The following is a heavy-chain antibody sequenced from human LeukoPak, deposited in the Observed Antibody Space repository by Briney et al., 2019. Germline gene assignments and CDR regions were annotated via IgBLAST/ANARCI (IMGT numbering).Heavy chain of an antibody. Sequence: ASVKVSCKASGYTFTGCYMHWVRQAPGQGLEWMGWISAYNGNTNYAQKLQGRVTMTTDTSTSTAYMELRSLRSDDTAVYYCARDLFALRGYYDSSGPQGYWGQGTLVTVSS. J-gene: IGHJ4*02. CDR3: ARDLFALRGYYDSSGPQGY. CDR1: GYTFTGCY. CDR2: ISAYNGNT. D-gene: IGHD3-22*01. V-gene: IGHV1-18*04.